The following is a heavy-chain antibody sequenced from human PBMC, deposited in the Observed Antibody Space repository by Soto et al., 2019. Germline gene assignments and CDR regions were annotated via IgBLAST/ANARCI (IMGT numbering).Heavy chain of an antibody. D-gene: IGHD2-8*02. CDR3: SRGGGYCSVYYFDS. V-gene: IGHV3-21*01. CDR1: GFTFSSYS. J-gene: IGHJ4*02. CDR2: IRSSSDYI. Sequence: EVQLVESGGGLVKPGGSLRLSCAASGFTFSSYSMNWVRQAPGKGLEWVSSIRSSSDYIFYADSVKGRFTISRDNAKNTLFLQMNSLRAEDTAVDYCSRGGGYCSVYYFDSWGQGTLVTVSS.